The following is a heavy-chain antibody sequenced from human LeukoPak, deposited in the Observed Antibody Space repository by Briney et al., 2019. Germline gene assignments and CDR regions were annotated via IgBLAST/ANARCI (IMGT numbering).Heavy chain of an antibody. Sequence: ASVKVSCKASGYTFTSYGISGVRQAPGQGLEWMGWSSAYNGNTNYAQKLQGRVTMTTDTATSNAYMELRSLRSDDTAVYYCARDMEIWNYDILTGYYCFDYWGQGTLVTVSS. D-gene: IGHD3-9*01. V-gene: IGHV1-18*04. CDR1: GYTFTSYG. CDR3: ARDMEIWNYDILTGYYCFDY. J-gene: IGHJ4*02. CDR2: SSAYNGNT.